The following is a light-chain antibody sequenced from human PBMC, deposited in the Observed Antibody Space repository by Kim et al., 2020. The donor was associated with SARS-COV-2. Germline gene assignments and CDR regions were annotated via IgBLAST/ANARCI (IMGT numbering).Light chain of an antibody. J-gene: IGKJ4*01. Sequence: SVSPVVSVALASRASQSVRVDLAWYPQKAGQVPRLLIYGASTRASDIPARFSGSWSGTEFALAISSLLSEDFAVYDCQQYNDWPLTFGGGTKVDIK. CDR2: GAS. CDR3: QQYNDWPLT. CDR1: QSVRVD. V-gene: IGKV3-15*01.